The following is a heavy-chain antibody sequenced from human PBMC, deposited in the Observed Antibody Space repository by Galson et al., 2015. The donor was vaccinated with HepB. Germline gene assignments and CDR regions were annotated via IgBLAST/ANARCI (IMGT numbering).Heavy chain of an antibody. V-gene: IGHV3-30*18. D-gene: IGHD3-3*01. J-gene: IGHJ6*02. Sequence: SLRLSCAASGFTFSSYGMHWVRQAPGKGLEWVAVISSEGRHKYYADSVKGRFTISRDNSKNSLYLQMNSLRAEDTAVYYCAKGFRSRVMNLWGQGTTVTVFS. CDR2: ISSEGRHK. CDR1: GFTFSSYG. CDR3: AKGFRSRVMNL.